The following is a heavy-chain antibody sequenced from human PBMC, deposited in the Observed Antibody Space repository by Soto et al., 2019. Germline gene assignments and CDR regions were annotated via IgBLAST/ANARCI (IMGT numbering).Heavy chain of an antibody. CDR3: AGGGQVRGGLDV. J-gene: IGHJ6*02. CDR2: IYSGGST. CDR1: GFTVISHY. Sequence: EVQLVESGGGLIQPGGSLRLSCAASGFTVISHYMSWVRQAPGKVLEWVSFIYSGGSTYYADSVKDRFTISRDNSKNTLYVQMNSLRAEDTAVYYCAGGGQVRGGLDVWGQGTTVTVSS. D-gene: IGHD2-15*01. V-gene: IGHV3-53*01.